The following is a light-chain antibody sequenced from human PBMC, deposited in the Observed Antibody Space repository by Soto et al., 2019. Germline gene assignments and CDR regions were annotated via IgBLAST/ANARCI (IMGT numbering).Light chain of an antibody. Sequence: QSALTQPASVSGSPGQSITISCTGSSSDVGLYNYVSWYQQHPGKAPKLMIYDVNDRPSGVSDRFSGSESGNTASLTISGLQADDEADYFCSSYTSDTTHVVFGGGTQLTVL. CDR1: SSDVGLYNY. CDR2: DVN. V-gene: IGLV2-14*03. J-gene: IGLJ2*01. CDR3: SSYTSDTTHVV.